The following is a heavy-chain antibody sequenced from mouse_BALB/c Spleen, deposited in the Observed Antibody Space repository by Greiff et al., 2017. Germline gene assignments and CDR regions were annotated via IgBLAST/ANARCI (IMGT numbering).Heavy chain of an antibody. CDR1: GFSLTSYG. CDR2: IWAGGST. J-gene: IGHJ1*01. Sequence: VQGVESGPGLVAPSQSLSITCTVSGFSLTSYGVHWVRQPPGKGLEWLGVIWAGGSTNYNSALMSRLSISKDNSKSQVFLKMNSLQTDDTAMYYCARETLHYYGYAWYFDVWGAGTTVTVSS. D-gene: IGHD1-2*01. CDR3: ARETLHYYGYAWYFDV. V-gene: IGHV2-9*02.